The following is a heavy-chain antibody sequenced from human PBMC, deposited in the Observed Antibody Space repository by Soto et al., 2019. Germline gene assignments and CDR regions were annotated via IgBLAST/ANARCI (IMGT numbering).Heavy chain of an antibody. CDR2: ISGSGGST. CDR1: GFTFSSYA. CDR3: AKRTVGWYFDL. J-gene: IGHJ2*01. D-gene: IGHD4-17*01. V-gene: IGHV3-23*01. Sequence: EVQLLEYGGGLVQPGGSLRLSCAASGFTFSSYAMSWVRQAPGKGLEWVSAISGSGGSTYYADSVRGRLTISRDNSKNTLYLQMNSLRAEDTAVYYCAKRTVGWYFDLWGRGTLVTVSS.